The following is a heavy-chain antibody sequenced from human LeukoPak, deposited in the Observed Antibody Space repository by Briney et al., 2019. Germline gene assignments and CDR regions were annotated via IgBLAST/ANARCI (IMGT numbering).Heavy chain of an antibody. CDR3: ARAAAALDAFDI. D-gene: IGHD2-2*01. Sequence: TSETLSLTCAVYGGSFSGNYWSWIRQPPGKGLEWIGEINHSGSTNYNPSLKSRVTISVDTSKNQFSLKLSSVTAADTAVYYCARAAAALDAFDIWGQGTMVTVSS. J-gene: IGHJ3*02. CDR2: INHSGST. V-gene: IGHV4-34*01. CDR1: GGSFSGNY.